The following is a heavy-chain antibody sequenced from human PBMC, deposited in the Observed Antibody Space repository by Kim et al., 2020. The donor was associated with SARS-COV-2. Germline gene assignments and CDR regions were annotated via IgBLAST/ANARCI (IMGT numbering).Heavy chain of an antibody. CDR3: ARGRDNWNSAADY. J-gene: IGHJ4*02. CDR1: GGSISSGGYY. CDR2: IYYSGSA. V-gene: IGHV4-31*03. D-gene: IGHD1-7*01. Sequence: SETLSLTCTVSGGSISSGGYYWSWIRQHPGKGLEWIGYIYYSGSAYYNPSLKSRVTISVDTSKNQFSLKLSSVTAADTAVYYCARGRDNWNSAADYWGQGTLVTVSS.